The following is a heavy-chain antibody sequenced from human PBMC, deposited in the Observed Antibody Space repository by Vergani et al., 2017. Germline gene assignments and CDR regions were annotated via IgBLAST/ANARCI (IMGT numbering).Heavy chain of an antibody. CDR2: ISSGGGDI. CDR3: TTAXGLYYLHGEYFQY. CDR1: GFTFDTYT. J-gene: IGHJ1*01. D-gene: IGHD3-10*01. V-gene: IGHV3-23*01. Sequence: EVQLLESGGGLVQPGGSRRLSCAGAGFTFDTYTMAYVRQAPGKGLEWVATISSGGGDIFYADSVKGRFPISRDNSKNTLFLQMNSLKDEETAVYYCTTAXGLYYLHGEYFQYWGRGTLVSVSS.